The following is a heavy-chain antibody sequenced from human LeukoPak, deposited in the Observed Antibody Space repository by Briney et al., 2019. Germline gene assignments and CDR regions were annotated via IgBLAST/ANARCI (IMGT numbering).Heavy chain of an antibody. CDR3: VKAIVAAGYDY. CDR2: INSDGSAT. CDR1: GLTFSNYW. J-gene: IGHJ4*02. D-gene: IGHD6-13*01. Sequence: PGGSLRLSCAASGLTFSNYWMHWVRQAPGKGLVWVSRINSDGSATFYADSVKGRFTISRDNAKNTLYLQMNSLRAEDTAVYYCVKAIVAAGYDYWGQGTLVTVSS. V-gene: IGHV3-74*01.